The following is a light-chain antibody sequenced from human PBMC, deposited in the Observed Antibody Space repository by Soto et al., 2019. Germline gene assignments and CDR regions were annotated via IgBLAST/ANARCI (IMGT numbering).Light chain of an antibody. V-gene: IGLV4-69*01. CDR3: QTWGTGIHVV. Sequence: QSVLPKSPSASASLGASVRLTCTLSSGHSSYAIAWHQQQPEKGPRYLMKLNSDGSHSKGDGIPDRFSGSSSGAERYLTISSLQSEDEADYYCQTWGTGIHVVFGGGTKLTVL. CDR2: LNSDGSH. CDR1: SGHSSYA. J-gene: IGLJ2*01.